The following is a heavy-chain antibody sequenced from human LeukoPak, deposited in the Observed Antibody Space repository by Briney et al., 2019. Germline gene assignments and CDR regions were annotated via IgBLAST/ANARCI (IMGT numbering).Heavy chain of an antibody. J-gene: IGHJ4*02. CDR2: IYPGDSDT. V-gene: IGHV5-51*01. D-gene: IGHD5-24*01. CDR3: ARRSRDGYTHDYFDY. Sequence: GESLKISCKGSGYSFTSYWIGWVRQMPGKGLEWMGIIYPGDSDTRYSPSFQGQVTISADKSISTAYLQWSSLKASDTAMYYCARRSRDGYTHDYFDYWGQGTLVTVSS. CDR1: GYSFTSYW.